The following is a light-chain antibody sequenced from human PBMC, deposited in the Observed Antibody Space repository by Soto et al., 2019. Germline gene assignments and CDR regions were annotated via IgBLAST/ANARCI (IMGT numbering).Light chain of an antibody. V-gene: IGKV1-16*02. Sequence: DIQMTQSPSSLSASVGDRVTSTCRASQGIGNYLAWFQQIPGKAPRSLIYAASSLHSGVPSKFSGSESGAEFTLTISSLQPEDFATYYCQQYDTFPLTFGGGTKVEI. CDR2: AAS. CDR3: QQYDTFPLT. CDR1: QGIGNY. J-gene: IGKJ4*01.